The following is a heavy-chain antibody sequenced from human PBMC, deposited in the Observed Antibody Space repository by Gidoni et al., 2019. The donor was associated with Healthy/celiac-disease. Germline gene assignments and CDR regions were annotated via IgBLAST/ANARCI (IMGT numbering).Heavy chain of an antibody. Sequence: QVQLVESGGGVVQPGRSLRRACAASGFTFSSYGMHWVRQAPGQGLEWVAVIWYDGSNQYYADSVKGRFTISRDNSKNTLYLQMNSLRAEDTAVYYCARDEDDYGDSRFDYWGQGTLVTVSS. D-gene: IGHD4-17*01. CDR1: GFTFSSYG. V-gene: IGHV3-33*01. J-gene: IGHJ4*02. CDR3: ARDEDDYGDSRFDY. CDR2: IWYDGSNQ.